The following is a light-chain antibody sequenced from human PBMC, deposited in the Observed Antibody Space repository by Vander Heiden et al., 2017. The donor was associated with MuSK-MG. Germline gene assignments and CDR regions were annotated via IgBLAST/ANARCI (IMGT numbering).Light chain of an antibody. V-gene: IGLV1-44*01. J-gene: IGLJ3*02. CDR3: SVWDGNQDGWV. CDR1: SPNIGSNN. CDR2: SNN. Sequence: QSVVTQPPSASGTPGQWVTISCSGSSPNIGSNNVNWYQHLPGTAPKLLIHSNNRRPSGVPDRFSGSRSGTSASLAISGLQAEDEADYYCSVWDGNQDGWVFGGGTKLTVL.